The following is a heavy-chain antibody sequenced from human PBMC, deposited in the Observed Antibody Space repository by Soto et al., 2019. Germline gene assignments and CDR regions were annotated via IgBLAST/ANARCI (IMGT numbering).Heavy chain of an antibody. J-gene: IGHJ6*02. CDR2: INPNSGGT. V-gene: IGHV1-2*02. Sequence: GASVKVSCKASGYTFTVYYMHCVRQAPVQGLDWMGWINPNSGGTNYAQKFQGRVTMTRDTSISTAYMELSRLRSDDTAVYYCARGDIVVVPAAPRYYYYGMDVWGQGTTVTVSS. D-gene: IGHD2-2*01. CDR1: GYTFTVYY. CDR3: ARGDIVVVPAAPRYYYYGMDV.